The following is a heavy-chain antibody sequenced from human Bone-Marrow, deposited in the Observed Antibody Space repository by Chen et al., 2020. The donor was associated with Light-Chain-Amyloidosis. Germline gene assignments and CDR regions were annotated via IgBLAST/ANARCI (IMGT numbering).Heavy chain of an antibody. CDR3: AKDISYDDILPGYPADAFDI. CDR2: ISGSGASR. CDR1: GFAFSSYD. Sequence: EVQLVESGGGLLQRGGSLRLSCAASGFAFSSYDLSWVRQAPGKGLEWDSTISGSGASRYYGESVKGRLTISRDNSKNALFLQMNSLSAEDTAVYYCAKDISYDDILPGYPADAFDIWGQGTMVTVSS. J-gene: IGHJ3*02. V-gene: IGHV3-23*04. D-gene: IGHD3-9*01.